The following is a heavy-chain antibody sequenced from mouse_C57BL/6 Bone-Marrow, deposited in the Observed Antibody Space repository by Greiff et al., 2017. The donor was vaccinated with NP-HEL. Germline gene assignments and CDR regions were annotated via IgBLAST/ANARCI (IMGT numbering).Heavy chain of an antibody. Sequence: EVQLQQSGAELVRPGASVKLSCTASGFNIKDDYMHWVKQRPEQGLEWIGWIDPEDGDTEYASKFQGKATITADTSSDTAYLQRSSLTSEDTAVYYCSMGYFDYWGQGTTLTVSS. J-gene: IGHJ2*01. V-gene: IGHV14-4*01. CDR3: SMGYFDY. CDR2: IDPEDGDT. CDR1: GFNIKDDY.